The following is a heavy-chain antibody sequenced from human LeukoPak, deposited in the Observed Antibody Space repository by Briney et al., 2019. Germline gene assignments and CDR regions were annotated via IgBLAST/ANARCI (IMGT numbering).Heavy chain of an antibody. CDR3: ATCVRGGYVPCDY. CDR1: GFTLSTCA. Sequence: GRSLRLSCTASGFTLSTCAMHWVRQAPGKGLEWVAIISYDETNEYYADSVKGRFTISRDNSKNTLYLQMNSLRVEDTAVYYCATCVRGGYVPCDYWGHGTLVTVAS. V-gene: IGHV3-30-3*01. D-gene: IGHD2-15*01. J-gene: IGHJ4*01. CDR2: ISYDETNE.